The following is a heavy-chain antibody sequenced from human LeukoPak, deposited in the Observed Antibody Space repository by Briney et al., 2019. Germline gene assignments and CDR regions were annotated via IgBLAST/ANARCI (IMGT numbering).Heavy chain of an antibody. CDR2: IKQDGSEK. V-gene: IGHV3-7*04. Sequence: SGGSLRLSCAASGFSFSSYWMTWVRHAPGKGLEWVANIKQDGSEKYYADSVKGRFTISRDNAKNSLNLQMNSLRAEDTAVYYCAREGLWVGLDSGKTRQAYWESWGQGTMVTVSS. D-gene: IGHD2-21*01. J-gene: IGHJ3*01. CDR3: AREGLWVGLDSGKTRQAYWES. CDR1: GFSFSSYW.